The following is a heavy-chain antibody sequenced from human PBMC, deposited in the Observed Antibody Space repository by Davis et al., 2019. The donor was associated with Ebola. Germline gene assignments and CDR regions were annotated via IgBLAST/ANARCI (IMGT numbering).Heavy chain of an antibody. CDR1: GGSVSSGSYY. CDR2: IYYSGST. CDR3: ARVPPGIAVAGTHYYYYYGMDV. J-gene: IGHJ6*02. V-gene: IGHV4-61*01. Sequence: SETLSLTCTVSGGSVSSGSYYWSWIRQPPGKGLEWIGYIYYSGSTNYNPSLKSRVTISVDTSKNQFSLKLSSVTAADTAVYYCARVPPGIAVAGTHYYYYYGMDVWGQGTTVTVSS. D-gene: IGHD6-19*01.